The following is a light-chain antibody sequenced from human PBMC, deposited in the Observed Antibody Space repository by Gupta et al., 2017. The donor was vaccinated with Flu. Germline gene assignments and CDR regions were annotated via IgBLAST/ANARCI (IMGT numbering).Light chain of an antibody. CDR3: QSYDRSLTASV. CDR1: YSNIGAGHH. J-gene: IGLJ2*01. CDR2: AIS. Sequence: QSVLTQPPSVSGAPGQRVPISCTWGYSNIGAGHHVHWYRQLPGTAPKFVIYAISNRPSGVPDRFSGSKSGTSASLAITGLQPEDEADYYCQSYDRSLTASVFGGGTKLTVL. V-gene: IGLV1-40*01.